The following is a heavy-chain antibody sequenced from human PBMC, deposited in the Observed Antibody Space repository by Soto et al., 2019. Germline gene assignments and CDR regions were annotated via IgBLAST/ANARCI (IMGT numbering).Heavy chain of an antibody. CDR3: GRSDDFWSGGMGV. CDR2: IIPIFDKP. J-gene: IGHJ6*02. CDR1: GGTLSSYA. D-gene: IGHD3-3*01. V-gene: IGHV1-69*06. Sequence: QVQLVQSGAELKKPGSSVKVSCKASGGTLSSYAVNWVRQAPGQGLEWVGGIIPIFDKPNYAQRFQGRVRLTAAKSKHTAYMQLRSLTFEDTARYYCGRSDDFWSGGMGVWAQGTTVTVAS.